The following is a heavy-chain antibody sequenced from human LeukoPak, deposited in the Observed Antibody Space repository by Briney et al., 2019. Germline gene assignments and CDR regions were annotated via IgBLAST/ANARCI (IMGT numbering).Heavy chain of an antibody. CDR1: GGTFSSYA. D-gene: IGHD3-9*01. Sequence: VASVKVSCKASGGTFSSYAMSWVRQAPGQGLEWMGGIIPIFGTANYAQKFQGRVTITTDESTSTAYMELSSLRSEDTAVYYCANLRFFDPQGDYWGQGTLVTVSS. CDR2: IIPIFGTA. CDR3: ANLRFFDPQGDY. V-gene: IGHV1-69*05. J-gene: IGHJ4*02.